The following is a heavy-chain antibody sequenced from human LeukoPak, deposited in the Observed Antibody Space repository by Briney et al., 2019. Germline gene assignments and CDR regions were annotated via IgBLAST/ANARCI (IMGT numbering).Heavy chain of an antibody. CDR2: IIPILGIA. CDR1: GGTFSSYT. CDR3: ARGVDRYDSSGYYPRGSPTLPEADY. D-gene: IGHD3-22*01. Sequence: RASVKVSCKASGGTFSSYTISWVRQAPGQGLEWRGRIIPILGIANYAQKFQGRVTITADKSTSTAYIELSSLRSEDTAVYYCARGVDRYDSSGYYPRGSPTLPEADYWGQGTLVTVSS. J-gene: IGHJ4*02. V-gene: IGHV1-69*02.